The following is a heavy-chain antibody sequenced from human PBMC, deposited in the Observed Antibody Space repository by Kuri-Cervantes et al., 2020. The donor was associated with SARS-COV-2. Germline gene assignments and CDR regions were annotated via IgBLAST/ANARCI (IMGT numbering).Heavy chain of an antibody. CDR1: GFIFSDCN. J-gene: IGHJ3*02. V-gene: IGHV3-11*04. D-gene: IGHD1-26*01. Sequence: GRSLRPPFAASGFIFSDCNMTWIRQAPGKGLEGVSFISSSGSNIYYADSVKGRFTISRDNAKNSLYLQMNSLRAEDTAVYYCAREHRRWETPQDGFDIWGQGTMVTVSS. CDR2: ISSSGSNI. CDR3: AREHRRWETPQDGFDI.